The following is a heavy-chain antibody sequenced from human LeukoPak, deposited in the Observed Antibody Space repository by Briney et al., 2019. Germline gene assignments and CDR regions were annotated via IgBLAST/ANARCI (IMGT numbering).Heavy chain of an antibody. J-gene: IGHJ5*02. Sequence: GRSLRLSCAASGFTFSSYGMHWVRQAPGKGLEWVAVISYDGSNKYYADSVKGRFTISRDNSKNTLYLQMNSLRAEDTAVYYCAKSGVAGTLYNWFDPWARESWSPSPQ. CDR3: AKSGVAGTLYNWFDP. CDR2: ISYDGSNK. D-gene: IGHD6-19*01. CDR1: GFTFSSYG. V-gene: IGHV3-30*18.